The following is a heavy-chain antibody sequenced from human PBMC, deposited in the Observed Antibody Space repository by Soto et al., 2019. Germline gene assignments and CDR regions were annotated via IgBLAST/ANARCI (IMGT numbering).Heavy chain of an antibody. CDR3: AREPITMIGINWFDP. D-gene: IGHD3-22*01. CDR1: GFTFSSYS. Sequence: EVQLVESGGGLVQPGGSLRLSCAASGFTFSSYSMNWVRQAPGKGLEWVSYISSSSSTIYYADSVKGRFTISRDNAKNSLYLQMNSLRDEDTAVYYCAREPITMIGINWFDPWGQGTLVTVSS. J-gene: IGHJ5*02. CDR2: ISSSSSTI. V-gene: IGHV3-48*02.